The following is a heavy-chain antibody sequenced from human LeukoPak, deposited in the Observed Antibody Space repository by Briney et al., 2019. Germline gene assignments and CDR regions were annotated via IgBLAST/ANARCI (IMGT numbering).Heavy chain of an antibody. CDR3: VRRGDASSGWGDHDF. V-gene: IGHV3-23*01. CDR1: GFTFNRNA. CDR2: IGGSGDKT. Sequence: PGGSLRLSCAASGFTFNRNAVSWVRQAPGKGLEWVSTIGGSGDKTFYADSVKGRFTISGDNSKNMVHLQMSSLTGEDTALYYCVRRGDASSGWGDHDFWGQGALVTVSS. D-gene: IGHD6-19*01. J-gene: IGHJ4*02.